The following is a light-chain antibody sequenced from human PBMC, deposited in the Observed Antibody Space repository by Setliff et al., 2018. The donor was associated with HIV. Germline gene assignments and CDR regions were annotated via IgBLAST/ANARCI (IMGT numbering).Light chain of an antibody. J-gene: IGLJ1*01. CDR1: TSNIGNNY. CDR3: GTWDNSLSAYV. Sequence: QSVLTQPPSVSAAPGQKVTISCYGSTSNIGNNYVSWYQQFPGTAPKFLIYENNKRPSGIPDRFSGSKPGTSATLGISGLQTGDEADYYCGTWDNSLSAYVFATGT. V-gene: IGLV1-51*02. CDR2: ENN.